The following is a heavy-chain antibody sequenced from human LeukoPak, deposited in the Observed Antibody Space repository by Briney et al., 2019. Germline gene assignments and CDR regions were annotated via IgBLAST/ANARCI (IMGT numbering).Heavy chain of an antibody. Sequence: GGSLRLSCAASGFTGSNNYVSWVRQAPGMGLEWVSAIHSSVATCYADSVKGRFTISTDNSKNTLYLQMNSLRAEDTAVYYCAKDLGPDGFDYWGQGTLVTVSS. V-gene: IGHV3-53*01. CDR1: GFTGSNNY. CDR3: AKDLGPDGFDY. J-gene: IGHJ4*02. D-gene: IGHD3/OR15-3a*01. CDR2: IHSSVAT.